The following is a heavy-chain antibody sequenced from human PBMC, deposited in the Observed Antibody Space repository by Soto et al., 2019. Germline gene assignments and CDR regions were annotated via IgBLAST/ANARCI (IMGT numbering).Heavy chain of an antibody. Sequence: GGSLRLSCAASGFTFRSYGMHWVRQAPGKGLEWVAVISYDGTTNNYADSVKGRLTISRDNSKNTLYLQMNSLRAEDTAVYYCAKNRDFDDIVVVPTTIVYYNYGMDVWGQGTTVTVSS. V-gene: IGHV3-30*18. CDR2: ISYDGTTN. CDR1: GFTFRSYG. D-gene: IGHD2-2*01. CDR3: AKNRDFDDIVVVPTTIVYYNYGMDV. J-gene: IGHJ6*02.